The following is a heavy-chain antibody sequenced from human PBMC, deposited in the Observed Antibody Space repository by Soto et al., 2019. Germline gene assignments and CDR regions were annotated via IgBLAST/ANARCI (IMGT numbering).Heavy chain of an antibody. Sequence: GSLRLSCAASPFAYSCYAMSWVRPAPGKGLVWVSAISGSGGRTYYADSVKVRFTLSRDHFKNPLYLQLNSLRAEAPAAYYCAKDGGPAGRGNYFDCWGQGTLVTVSS. J-gene: IGHJ4*02. V-gene: IGHV3-23*01. CDR3: AKDGGPAGRGNYFDC. D-gene: IGHD3-16*01. CDR1: PFAYSCYA. CDR2: ISGSGGRT.